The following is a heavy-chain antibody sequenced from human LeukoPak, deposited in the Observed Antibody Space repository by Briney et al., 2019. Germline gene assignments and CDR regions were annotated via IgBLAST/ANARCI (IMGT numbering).Heavy chain of an antibody. D-gene: IGHD2-8*02. V-gene: IGHV3-74*01. CDR1: GFTFSRYW. Sequence: GGSLRLSCAAYGFTFSRYWMHWVRHAPGKGLVWVSRMNTDGSRTDYADSVKGRFTISRDNAKNILYLQMNSLGAEDTAVYSCASDFTGRDDYWGQGTLVTVSS. CDR3: ASDFTGRDDY. J-gene: IGHJ4*02. CDR2: MNTDGSRT.